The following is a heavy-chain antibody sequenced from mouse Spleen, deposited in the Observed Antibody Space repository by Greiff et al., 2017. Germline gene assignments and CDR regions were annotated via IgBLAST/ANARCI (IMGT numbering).Heavy chain of an antibody. J-gene: IGHJ4*01. CDR3: AIYYGNLYAMDY. V-gene: IGHV2-5*01. CDR2: IWRGGST. CDR1: GFSLTSYG. D-gene: IGHD2-1*01. Sequence: VQGVESGPGLVQPSQSLSITCTVSGFSLTSYGVHWVRQSPGKGLEWLGVIWRGGSTDYNAAFMSRLSITKDNSKSQVFFKMNSLQADDTAIYYCAIYYGNLYAMDYWGQGTSVTVSS.